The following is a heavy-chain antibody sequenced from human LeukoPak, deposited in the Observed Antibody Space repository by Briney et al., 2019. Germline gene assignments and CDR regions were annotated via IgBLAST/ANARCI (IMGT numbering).Heavy chain of an antibody. J-gene: IGHJ4*02. CDR1: GLTFSSYS. V-gene: IGHV3-21*01. CDR2: ISSSSSYI. D-gene: IGHD2-15*01. CDR3: ARGSGPRDGYCSGGSCYRHRRLFDY. Sequence: GGSLRLSCAASGLTFSSYSMNWVRQAPGKGLEGVSSISSSSSYIYYADSVKGRFTISRDNAKNSLYLQMNSLRAEDTAVYYCARGSGPRDGYCSGGSCYRHRRLFDYWGQGTLVTVSS.